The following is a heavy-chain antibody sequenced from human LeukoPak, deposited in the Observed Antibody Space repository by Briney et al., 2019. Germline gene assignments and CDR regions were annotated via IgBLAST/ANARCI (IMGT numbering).Heavy chain of an antibody. Sequence: GGSLRLSCAASGCTFSSYGMHGVRQAPGKGLEWVAVLWYDGSNKYYADSVKGRFTISRDNSKNTLYLQMNSLRAEDTAVYYCARGGSYFDFDYWGRGTLVTVSS. CDR2: LWYDGSNK. CDR3: ARGGSYFDFDY. CDR1: GCTFSSYG. V-gene: IGHV3-33*01. D-gene: IGHD1-26*01. J-gene: IGHJ4*02.